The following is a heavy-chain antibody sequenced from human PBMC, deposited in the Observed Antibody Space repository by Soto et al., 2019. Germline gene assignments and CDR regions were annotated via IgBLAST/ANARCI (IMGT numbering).Heavy chain of an antibody. CDR1: GFTFSNYA. D-gene: IGHD5-12*01. J-gene: IGHJ4*02. Sequence: QVQLVESGGGVVQPGRSLRLSCAASGFTFSNYAMHWVRQAPGKGLEWVAVISDAGSNEYYADSVKGRFTIFRDNSKNTLYLQMNNLRGEDTAVYYCARDSGGWPDGNFDYWGQGTLVTVSS. CDR2: ISDAGSNE. CDR3: ARDSGGWPDGNFDY. V-gene: IGHV3-30-3*01.